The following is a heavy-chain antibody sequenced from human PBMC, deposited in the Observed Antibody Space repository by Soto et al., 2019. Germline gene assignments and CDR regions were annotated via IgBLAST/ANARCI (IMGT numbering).Heavy chain of an antibody. CDR3: ARVAYYYDSSGSYYYGMDV. CDR1: GYTFTSYA. D-gene: IGHD3-22*01. CDR2: INPSGGST. J-gene: IGHJ6*02. Sequence: GASVKVSCKASGYTFTSYAMHWVRQAPGQGLEWMGIINPSGGSTSYAQKFQGRVTMTRDTSTSTVYMELSSLRSEDTAVYYCARVAYYYDSSGSYYYGMDVWGQGTTVTVSS. V-gene: IGHV1-46*01.